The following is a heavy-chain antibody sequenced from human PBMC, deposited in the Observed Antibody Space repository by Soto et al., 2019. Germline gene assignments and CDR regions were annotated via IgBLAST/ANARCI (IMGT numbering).Heavy chain of an antibody. V-gene: IGHV3-49*04. CDR2: IRNKAYGGTT. J-gene: IGHJ3*02. CDR3: SRYSSNWPGVSAFDI. D-gene: IGHD6-13*01. CDR1: GFTFGDYV. Sequence: GGSLRLSCTASGFTFGDYVMTWVRQAPGKGLEWVGFIRNKAYGGTTEYAASVKGRFTISRDDFKSIAYLQMNSLKTEDTAIYYSSRYSSNWPGVSAFDIWGQGTMVTVSS.